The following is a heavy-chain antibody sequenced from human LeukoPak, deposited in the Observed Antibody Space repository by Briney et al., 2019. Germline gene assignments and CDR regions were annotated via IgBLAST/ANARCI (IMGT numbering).Heavy chain of an antibody. Sequence: GGSLRLSCAASGFTFSSYWMHWVRQAPGKGLVWVSRINSDGSSTSYADSVKGRFTISRDNAKNTLYLQMNSLRAEDTAVYYCAKPDSSGYYYTYLFDYWGQGTLVTVSS. CDR3: AKPDSSGYYYTYLFDY. CDR2: INSDGSST. D-gene: IGHD3-22*01. V-gene: IGHV3-74*01. J-gene: IGHJ4*02. CDR1: GFTFSSYW.